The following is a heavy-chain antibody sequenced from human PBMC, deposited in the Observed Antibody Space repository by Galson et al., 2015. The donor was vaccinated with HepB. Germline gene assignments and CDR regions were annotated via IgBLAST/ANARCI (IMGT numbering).Heavy chain of an antibody. Sequence: SLRLSCAGSGFTFKTYSMNWVRQAPGKGLEWVSSISRKSNYIYYADSVKGRFTISRDNAKKSLFLQMNTLRAEDTAVYFCARPPVGDPDSGTPLYYFDSWGQGTLVTVSS. CDR2: ISRKSNYI. J-gene: IGHJ4*02. V-gene: IGHV3-21*01. CDR1: GFTFKTYS. CDR3: ARPPVGDPDSGTPLYYFDS. D-gene: IGHD3-10*01.